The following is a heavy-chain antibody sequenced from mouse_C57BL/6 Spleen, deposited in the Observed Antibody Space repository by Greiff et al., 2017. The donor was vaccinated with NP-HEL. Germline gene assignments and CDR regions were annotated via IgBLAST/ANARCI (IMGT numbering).Heavy chain of an antibody. CDR2: IYPGNGDT. CDR1: GYTFTSYN. CDR3: ARDDDYDGAGFDY. V-gene: IGHV1-12*01. Sequence: QVQLKESGAELVRPGASVKMSCKASGYTFTSYNMHWVEQTPRQGLEWIGAIYPGNGDTSYNQKFKGKATLTVDKSSSTAYMQLSSLTSEDSAVYFCARDDDYDGAGFDYWGQGTTLTVSS. J-gene: IGHJ2*01. D-gene: IGHD2-4*01.